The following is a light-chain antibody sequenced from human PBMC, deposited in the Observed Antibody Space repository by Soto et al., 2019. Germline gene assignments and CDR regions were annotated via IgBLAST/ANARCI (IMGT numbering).Light chain of an antibody. CDR3: CSCSCTYTEVV. CDR2: DVT. Sequence: QSALTQPRSVSGSPGQSVTISCTGISNNYVSWYQQHPGKVPKVIVYDVTLRPSGVSDRFSGSRSGNTASLAISGLRAEDEADYYCCSCSCTYTEVVFGGGTKVTVL. J-gene: IGLJ2*01. V-gene: IGLV2-11*01. CDR1: SNNY.